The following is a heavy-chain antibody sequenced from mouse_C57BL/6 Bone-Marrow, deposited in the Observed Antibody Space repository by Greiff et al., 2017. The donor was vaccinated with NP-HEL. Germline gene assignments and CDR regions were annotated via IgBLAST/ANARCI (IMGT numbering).Heavy chain of an antibody. Sequence: QVQLQQSGAELVRPGASVTLSCKASGYTFTDYEMHWVKQTPVHGLEWIGAIDPETGGTAYNQKFKGKAILTADKSSSTAYMELRSLTSEDSAVYYCTRELVGSSLFDYWGKGTTLTVSS. D-gene: IGHD1-1*01. J-gene: IGHJ2*01. CDR3: TRELVGSSLFDY. CDR2: IDPETGGT. CDR1: GYTFTDYE. V-gene: IGHV1-15*01.